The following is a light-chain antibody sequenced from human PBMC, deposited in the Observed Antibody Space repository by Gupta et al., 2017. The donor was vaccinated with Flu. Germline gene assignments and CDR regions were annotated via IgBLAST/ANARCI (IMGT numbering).Light chain of an antibody. CDR1: ASDVRSTHD. CDR3: RLSESGSRV. J-gene: IGLJ3*02. CDR2: DTS. V-gene: IGLV2-14*04. Sequence: SITISSGCTASDVRSTHDADRYQQQPGKAPKLMIYDTSNCLYGVPIPFSGSISGDKAALTISGAQAEDEADYYCRLSESGSRVFGGGTKLTVL.